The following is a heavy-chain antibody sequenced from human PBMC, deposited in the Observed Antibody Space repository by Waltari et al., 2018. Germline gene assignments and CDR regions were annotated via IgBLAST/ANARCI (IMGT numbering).Heavy chain of an antibody. J-gene: IGHJ4*02. CDR2: IIGSGGST. V-gene: IGHV3-23*04. CDR3: CIAAAGTLDY. Sequence: EVQLVESGGGLVQPGGSLRLSCAASGFTFSSYAMSWVRQAPGKGLGWVSAIIGSGGSTYYADSVKGRFTISRDNSKNTLYLQMNSLRAEDMAVYYCCIAAAGTLDYWGQGTLVTVSS. D-gene: IGHD6-13*01. CDR1: GFTFSSYA.